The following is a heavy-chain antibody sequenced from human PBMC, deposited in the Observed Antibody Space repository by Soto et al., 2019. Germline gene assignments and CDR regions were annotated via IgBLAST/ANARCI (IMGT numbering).Heavy chain of an antibody. J-gene: IGHJ4*02. CDR3: ARVLVYAAPVTD. D-gene: IGHD2-8*01. Sequence: PGGSLRLSCAASGFTFSDYYISWIRQAPGKGLEWVSYISSSGSTIYYADSVEGRFTISRDNAKNSLYLQMNSLRAEDTAVYYCARVLVYAAPVTDWGQGTLVTVSS. CDR2: ISSSGSTI. CDR1: GFTFSDYY. V-gene: IGHV3-11*01.